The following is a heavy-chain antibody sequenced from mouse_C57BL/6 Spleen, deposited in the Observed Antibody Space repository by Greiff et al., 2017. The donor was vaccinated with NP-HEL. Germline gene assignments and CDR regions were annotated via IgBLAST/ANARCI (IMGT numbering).Heavy chain of an antibody. D-gene: IGHD1-1*01. CDR3: ARGGYYYGSSYWYFDV. V-gene: IGHV5-16*01. CDR1: GFTFSDYY. Sequence: DVKLVESEGGLVQPGSSMKLSCTASGFTFSDYYMAWVRQVPEKGLEWVANINYDGSSTYYLDSLKSRFIISRDNAKNILYLQMSSLKSEDTATYYCARGGYYYGSSYWYFDVWGTGTTVTVSS. J-gene: IGHJ1*03. CDR2: INYDGSST.